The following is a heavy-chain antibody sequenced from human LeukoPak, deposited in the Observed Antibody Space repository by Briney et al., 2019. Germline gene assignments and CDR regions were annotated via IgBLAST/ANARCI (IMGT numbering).Heavy chain of an antibody. J-gene: IGHJ5*02. D-gene: IGHD2-2*01. CDR3: ASFGGYCSSTSCYNYFGP. CDR2: IKQDGSEK. Sequence: GSLRLSCAASGFTFSSYWMSWVRQAPGKGLEWVANIKQDGSEKYYVDSMKGRFTISRDNAENSLFLQMNSLRAEDTAVYYCASFGGYCSSTSCYNYFGPWGQGTLVTVSS. V-gene: IGHV3-7*01. CDR1: GFTFSSYW.